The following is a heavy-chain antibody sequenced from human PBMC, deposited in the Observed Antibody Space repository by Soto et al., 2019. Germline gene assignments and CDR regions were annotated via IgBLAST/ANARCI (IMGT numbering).Heavy chain of an antibody. CDR2: ISYDGSNK. J-gene: IGHJ4*02. D-gene: IGHD6-13*01. CDR1: GFTFSSYG. Sequence: QVQLVESGGGVVQPGRSLRLSCAASGFTFSSYGMHWVRQAPGKGLEWVAVISYDGSNKYYADSVKGRFTISRDNSKNPLYLQMNSLRAEDTAVYYCAKDSRRSSRRPDYFDYWGQGNLVTVSS. CDR3: AKDSRRSSRRPDYFDY. V-gene: IGHV3-30*18.